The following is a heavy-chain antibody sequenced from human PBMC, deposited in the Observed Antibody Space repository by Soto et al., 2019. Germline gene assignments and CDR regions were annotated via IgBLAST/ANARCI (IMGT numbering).Heavy chain of an antibody. Sequence: SVKVSCKASGGTFSSYAISWVRQAPGQGLEWMGGIIPIFGTANYAQKFQGRVTITADESTSTAYMELSSLRSEDTAVYYCTSGYYYDSSGYPALFFDYWGQGTLVPVSS. CDR3: TSGYYYDSSGYPALFFDY. D-gene: IGHD3-22*01. CDR2: IIPIFGTA. V-gene: IGHV1-69*13. J-gene: IGHJ4*02. CDR1: GGTFSSYA.